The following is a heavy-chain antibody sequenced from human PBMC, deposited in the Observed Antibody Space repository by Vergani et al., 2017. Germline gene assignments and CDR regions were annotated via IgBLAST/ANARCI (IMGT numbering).Heavy chain of an antibody. V-gene: IGHV3-9*01. CDR2: ISWNSGSI. CDR3: AKDFRMTTVTTGFDY. D-gene: IGHD4-17*01. CDR1: GFTFDDYA. Sequence: EVQLVESGGGLVQPGRSLRLSCAASGFTFDDYAMHWVRQAPGKGLEWVSGISWNSGSIGYAASVKGRVTISRDNAKNSLYLQMNSLRAEDTALYYCAKDFRMTTVTTGFDYWGQGTLVTVSS. J-gene: IGHJ4*02.